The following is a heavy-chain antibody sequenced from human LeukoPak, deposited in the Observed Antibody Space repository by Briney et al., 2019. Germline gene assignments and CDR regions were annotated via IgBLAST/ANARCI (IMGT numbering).Heavy chain of an antibody. CDR2: ISYDGSNK. D-gene: IGHD3-22*01. Sequence: GGSLRLSCAASGFTFSSYAMHWVRQAPGKGLEWVAVISYDGSNKYYADSVKGRFTISRDNSKNTLYLQMNSLRAEDTAVYYCARGRGANYYDSSGLPRNSDYWGQGTLVTVSS. CDR3: ARGRGANYYDSSGLPRNSDY. CDR1: GFTFSSYA. J-gene: IGHJ4*02. V-gene: IGHV3-30-3*01.